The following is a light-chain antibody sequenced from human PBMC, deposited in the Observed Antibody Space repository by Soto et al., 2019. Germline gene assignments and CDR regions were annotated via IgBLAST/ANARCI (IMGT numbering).Light chain of an antibody. CDR1: SSNIGSNY. V-gene: IGLV1-47*01. CDR2: RNN. Sequence: QSVLTQPPSASGTPGQRVTISCSGSSSNIGSNYVYWYQQLPGTATKLLIYRNNQRPSGVPDRFSGSKSGTSASLAISGLRSEDEADYYCAASDDSLSGHVVFGGGTKLTVL. CDR3: AASDDSLSGHVV. J-gene: IGLJ2*01.